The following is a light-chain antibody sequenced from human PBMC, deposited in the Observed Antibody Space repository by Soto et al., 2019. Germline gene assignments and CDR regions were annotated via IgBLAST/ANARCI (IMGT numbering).Light chain of an antibody. Sequence: QSVLTQPASVSGSPGQSITISCTGTISDFVVYNYVSWYQQHPGKAPKLMIYGVSNRPSGVSNRFSGSKSGNTASLTNSGLQAEDEAVYYCSSFTTRTTLVFGSGTKVTVL. CDR3: SSFTTRTTLV. J-gene: IGLJ1*01. CDR2: GVS. V-gene: IGLV2-14*01. CDR1: ISDFVVYNY.